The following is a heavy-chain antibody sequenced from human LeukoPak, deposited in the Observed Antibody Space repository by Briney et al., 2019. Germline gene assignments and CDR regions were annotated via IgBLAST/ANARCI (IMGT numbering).Heavy chain of an antibody. CDR1: GYTFTDYY. CDR3: ARAQYYYDSSGPWYFDL. Sequence: ASVKVSCKASGYTFTDYYMHWVRQAPGQGLEWMGWINPNSGGTKYAQKFQGRVTLTRDTAISTAYMELSRLRSDDTAVYYCARAQYYYDSSGPWYFDLWGRGTLVTVSS. CDR2: INPNSGGT. J-gene: IGHJ2*01. V-gene: IGHV1-2*02. D-gene: IGHD3-22*01.